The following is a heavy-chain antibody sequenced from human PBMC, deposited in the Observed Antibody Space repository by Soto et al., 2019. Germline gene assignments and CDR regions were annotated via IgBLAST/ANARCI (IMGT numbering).Heavy chain of an antibody. CDR2: IRYDGSSE. V-gene: IGHV3-33*01. CDR1: GFTFSRYG. Sequence: QVQLVESGGGVVQPGRSLRLSCAASGFTFSRYGMHWVRQVPGKGLEWVAVIRYDGSSEYYPDSVKGRFTISRDSSKNXLNLEMNSLRVEDTAVYYCARDYYDIRRNYYYFDLWGRGTLVIVSP. CDR3: ARDYYDIRRNYYYFDL. J-gene: IGHJ2*01. D-gene: IGHD3-9*01.